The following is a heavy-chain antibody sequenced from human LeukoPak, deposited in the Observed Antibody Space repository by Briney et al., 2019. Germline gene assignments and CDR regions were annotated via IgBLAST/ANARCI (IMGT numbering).Heavy chain of an antibody. V-gene: IGHV3-30-3*01. CDR2: ISYDGSNK. Sequence: GRSLRLSCAASGFTFSSYAMHWVRQAPGKGLEWVAVISYDGSNKYYADSVKGRFTISRDNSKNTLYLQMNSLRAEDTAVYYCARGPSTIFGVYYYYGMDVWGQGTTVTVSS. CDR3: ARGPSTIFGVYYYYGMDV. CDR1: GFTFSSYA. J-gene: IGHJ6*02. D-gene: IGHD3-3*01.